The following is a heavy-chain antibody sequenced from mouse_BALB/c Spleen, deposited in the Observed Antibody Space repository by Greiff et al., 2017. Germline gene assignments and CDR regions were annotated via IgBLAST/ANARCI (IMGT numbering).Heavy chain of an antibody. CDR2: INPYNGAT. CDR3: AREASYGSSYYFDY. CDR1: GYSFTGYY. J-gene: IGHJ2*01. V-gene: IGHV1-31*01. D-gene: IGHD1-1*01. Sequence: VQLKQSGPELVKPGASVKISCKASGYSFTGYYMHWVKQSHVKSLEWIGRINPYNGATSYNQNFKDKASLTVDKSSSTAYMELHSLTSEDSAVYYCAREASYGSSYYFDYWGQGTTLTVSS.